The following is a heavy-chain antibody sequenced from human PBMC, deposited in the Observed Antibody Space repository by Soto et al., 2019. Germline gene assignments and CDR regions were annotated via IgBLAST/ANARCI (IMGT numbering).Heavy chain of an antibody. V-gene: IGHV3-11*06. J-gene: IGHJ5*02. CDR3: VRGGGGGLFDP. CDR2: ISPGSRYP. Sequence: PGGSLRLSCAGSGFTFGDSYMSWIRQAPGKGLEWLSYISPGSRYPAYADSVKGRFTISRDNAKRSLYLQMMSLTAEDTAIYYCVRGGGGGLFDPWGQGTMVTVSS. CDR1: GFTFGDSY. D-gene: IGHD2-15*01.